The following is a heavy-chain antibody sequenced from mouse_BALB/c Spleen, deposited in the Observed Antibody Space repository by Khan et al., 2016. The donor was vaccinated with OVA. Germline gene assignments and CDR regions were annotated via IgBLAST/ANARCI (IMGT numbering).Heavy chain of an antibody. Sequence: QIQLVQSGPELKKPGETVKISCKASGYTFRSFGMNWVKQAPGKGLKWMGWINTYTGEPTYADDFKGRYVFSLETSASTAYLQINNLKNEDTATYFCASPPYFSDVMVYWGQGTSVTVSS. CDR2: INTYTGEP. CDR1: GYTFRSFG. D-gene: IGHD2-10*01. J-gene: IGHJ4*01. V-gene: IGHV9-3-1*01. CDR3: ASPPYFSDVMVY.